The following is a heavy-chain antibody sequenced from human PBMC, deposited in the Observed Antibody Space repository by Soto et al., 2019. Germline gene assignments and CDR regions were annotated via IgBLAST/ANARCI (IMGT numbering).Heavy chain of an antibody. CDR1: GFTFSSYA. D-gene: IGHD6-19*01. V-gene: IGHV3-23*01. Sequence: GGSLRLSCAASGFTFSSYAMSWVRQAPGKGLEWVSGISGSGSSTYYADSVKGRFTTSRDNSKNTLYLQMNSLRAEDTAVYYCAKDTSGWPRDFDYWGQGILVTVS. CDR3: AKDTSGWPRDFDY. CDR2: ISGSGSST. J-gene: IGHJ4*02.